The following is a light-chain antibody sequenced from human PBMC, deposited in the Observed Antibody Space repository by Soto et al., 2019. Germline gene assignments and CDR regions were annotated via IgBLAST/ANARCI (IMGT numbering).Light chain of an antibody. V-gene: IGLV1-44*01. CDR3: ASWDDSLNGLVV. CDR1: NSNIGGNT. Sequence: QPVLTQPPSASATPGQRVTISCSGSNSNIGGNTVNWYRQVPGTAPKLLIYGNHKRPSGVPDRFSASKSGTSASLAISGLQSEDEADYYCASWDDSLNGLVVFDGGTKLTVL. J-gene: IGLJ2*01. CDR2: GNH.